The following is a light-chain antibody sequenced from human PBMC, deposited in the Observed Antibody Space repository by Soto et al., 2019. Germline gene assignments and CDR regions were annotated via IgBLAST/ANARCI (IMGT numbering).Light chain of an antibody. V-gene: IGKV3-15*01. CDR3: QQYVHWPPGT. CDR1: QSVSSS. CDR2: DTS. J-gene: IGKJ1*01. Sequence: EIVVTQSPATLSVSPGERVTLLCRASQSVSSSLAWYQQRPGQATRLLIYDTSTRAPGIAARFSGSGSGTEFTLTISSLQSEDVAVYYCQQYVHWPPGTFGQGTTVEIK.